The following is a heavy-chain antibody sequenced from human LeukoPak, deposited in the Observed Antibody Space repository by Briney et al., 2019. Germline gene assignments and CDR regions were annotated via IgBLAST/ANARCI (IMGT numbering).Heavy chain of an antibody. CDR1: GFSFGSFA. J-gene: IGHJ3*02. CDR3: ARISVTVDAFDI. Sequence: GGSLTLACAPSGFSFGSFAMGWDSPPPGKGRGWVSSIISGGSYTFYTDSVKGRITISRDNAKHSLYLQMNSLRAEDTAVYYCARISVTVDAFDIWGQGTMVTVSS. D-gene: IGHD2-21*02. CDR2: IISGGSYT. V-gene: IGHV3-21*01.